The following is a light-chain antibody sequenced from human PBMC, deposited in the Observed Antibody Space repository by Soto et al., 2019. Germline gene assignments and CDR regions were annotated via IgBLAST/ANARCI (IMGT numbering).Light chain of an antibody. J-gene: IGKJ1*01. CDR3: QQYNGDRV. CDR2: GAS. Sequence: EVVLTQSPGTLSLSPGERATLSCGASQSVSSSYLAWYQQKPGQAPRLLIYGASSRATGIPDRFSGSGSGTDFTLTISSLQPDDFATYYCQQYNGDRVFGQGTKVDIK. CDR1: QSVSSSY. V-gene: IGKV3-20*01.